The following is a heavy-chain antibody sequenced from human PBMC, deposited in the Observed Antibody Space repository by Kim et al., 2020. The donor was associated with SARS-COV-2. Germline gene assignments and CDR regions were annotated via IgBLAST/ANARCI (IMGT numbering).Heavy chain of an antibody. CDR3: ARLRSGASQIDY. V-gene: IGHV4-39*01. D-gene: IGHD7-27*01. CDR1: GGSISSSSYY. Sequence: SETLSLTCTVSGGSISSSSYYWGWIRQPPGKGLEWIGSIYYSGSTYYNPSLKSRVTISVDTSKNQFSLKLSSVTAADTAVYYCARLRSGASQIDYWGQGT. J-gene: IGHJ4*02. CDR2: IYYSGST.